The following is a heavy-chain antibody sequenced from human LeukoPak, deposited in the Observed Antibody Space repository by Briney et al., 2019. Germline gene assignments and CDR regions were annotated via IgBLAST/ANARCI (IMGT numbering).Heavy chain of an antibody. D-gene: IGHD2-15*01. CDR3: ARQVSLAAAVEY. Sequence: PSETLSLTCAVSGGSISSSNWWSWVRQPPGKGLEWIGEIYHSGSTNYNPSLKSRVTISVDTSKNQFSLKLSSVTAADTAVFYCARQVSLAAAVEYWGQGTLVTVSS. V-gene: IGHV4-4*02. J-gene: IGHJ4*02. CDR2: IYHSGST. CDR1: GGSISSSNW.